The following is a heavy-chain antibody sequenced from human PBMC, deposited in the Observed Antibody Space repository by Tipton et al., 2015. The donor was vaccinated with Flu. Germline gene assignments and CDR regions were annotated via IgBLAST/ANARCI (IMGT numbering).Heavy chain of an antibody. V-gene: IGHV4-38-2*02. CDR1: GYSITSGYY. CDR2: VYHTGIT. CDR3: ARDGFESSSSDWVYYYGLDV. D-gene: IGHD6-6*01. Sequence: TLSLTCAVSGYSITSGYYWGWIRQPPGKGLEWIGSVYHTGITYSTPSLRGRITISVDTSKNQFSLKLTSVTAADTALYFCARDGFESSSSDWVYYYGLDVWGQGTTVTVSS. J-gene: IGHJ6*02.